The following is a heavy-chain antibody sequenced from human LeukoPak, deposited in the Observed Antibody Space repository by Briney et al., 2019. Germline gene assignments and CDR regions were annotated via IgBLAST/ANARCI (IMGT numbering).Heavy chain of an antibody. V-gene: IGHV3-30*04. CDR1: GFTFRSYA. CDR3: AREGDYNFDY. CDR2: ISHDGSNK. J-gene: IGHJ4*02. Sequence: GGSLRLSCAASGFTFRSYAMHWVRQAPGKGLEWVAVISHDGSNKYHADSVKGRFTISRDNSKNTVFPQMNSLRGEDTAVYYCAREGDYNFDYWGQGTLVTVSS. D-gene: IGHD4-17*01.